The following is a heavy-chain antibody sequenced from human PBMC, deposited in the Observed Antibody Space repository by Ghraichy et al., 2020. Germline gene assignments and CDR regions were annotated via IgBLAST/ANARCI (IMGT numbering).Heavy chain of an antibody. Sequence: GGSLRLSCAASGFTVSSNYMSWVRQAPGKGLEWVSVIYSGGSTYYADSVKGRFTISRDNSKNTLYLQMNSLRAEDTAVYYCARVDSSSSYYYYYMDVWGKGTTVTVSS. V-gene: IGHV3-53*01. CDR1: GFTVSSNY. CDR3: ARVDSSSSYYYYYMDV. D-gene: IGHD6-6*01. J-gene: IGHJ6*03. CDR2: IYSGGST.